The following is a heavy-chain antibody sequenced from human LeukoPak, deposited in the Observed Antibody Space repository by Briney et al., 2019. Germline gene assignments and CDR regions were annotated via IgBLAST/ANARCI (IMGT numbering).Heavy chain of an antibody. CDR2: IYSGGST. CDR3: ARAVGSGWSYFDY. J-gene: IGHJ4*02. CDR1: GFTVSSSY. V-gene: IGHV3-66*01. Sequence: PGGSLRLSCAASGFTVSSSYMSWVRQAPGKGLEWVSVIYSGGSTYYADSVKGRFTISRDNSKNTLYLQMNSLRAEDTAVYYCARAVGSGWSYFDYWSQGTLVTVSS. D-gene: IGHD6-19*01.